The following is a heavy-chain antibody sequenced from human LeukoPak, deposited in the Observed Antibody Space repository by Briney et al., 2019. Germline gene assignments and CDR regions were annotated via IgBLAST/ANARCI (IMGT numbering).Heavy chain of an antibody. D-gene: IGHD4-17*01. CDR2: IYYSGST. V-gene: IGHV4-39*01. CDR1: GGSISSSSYY. Sequence: SETLSLACTVSGGSISSSSYYWGWIRQPPGKGLEWIGSIYYSGSTYYNPSLKSRVTISVDTSKNQFSLKLSSVTAADTAVYYCARLAYGDKPHALGPNDYWGQGTLVTVSS. J-gene: IGHJ4*02. CDR3: ARLAYGDKPHALGPNDY.